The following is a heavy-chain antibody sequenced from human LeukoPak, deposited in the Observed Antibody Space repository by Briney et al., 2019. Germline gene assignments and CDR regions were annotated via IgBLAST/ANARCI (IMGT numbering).Heavy chain of an antibody. V-gene: IGHV3-7*01. J-gene: IGHJ4*02. D-gene: IGHD2-21*01. CDR3: ARDGDGEHPPFDY. Sequence: GGSLRLSCAASGFTFTRYWMSWVRLAPGKGLEWVAIIKQDGSEKYYVDSVKGRFTISRDNAKNSLYLQMNSLRAEDTAVYYCARDGDGEHPPFDYWGQGTLVTVSS. CDR1: GFTFTRYW. CDR2: IKQDGSEK.